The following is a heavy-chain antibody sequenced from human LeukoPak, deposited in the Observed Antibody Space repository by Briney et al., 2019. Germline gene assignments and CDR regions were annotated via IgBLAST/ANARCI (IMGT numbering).Heavy chain of an antibody. CDR1: GGSISSYY. Sequence: SETLSLTCTVSGGSISSYYWSWIRQPPGKGLEWIGYIYYSGSINYNPSLKSRVTISVDTSKNQFSLKLSSVTAADTAVYYCASFAMVRGPAFDIWGQGTMVTVSS. V-gene: IGHV4-59*08. D-gene: IGHD3-10*01. CDR2: IYYSGSI. J-gene: IGHJ3*02. CDR3: ASFAMVRGPAFDI.